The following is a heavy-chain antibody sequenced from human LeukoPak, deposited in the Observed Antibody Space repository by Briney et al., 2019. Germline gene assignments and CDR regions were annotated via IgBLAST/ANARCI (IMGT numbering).Heavy chain of an antibody. J-gene: IGHJ4*02. CDR3: ARDVHHCSSTSCDDY. CDR1: GYTFTGYY. CDR2: INPNSGGT. Sequence: ASVKVSCKASGYTFTGYYMHWVRQAPGQGLEWMGWINPNSGGTNYAQKFQGRVTMTRDTSISTAYMELSRLRSDDTAVYYCARDVHHCSSTSCDDYWGQGTLVTVSS. V-gene: IGHV1-2*02. D-gene: IGHD2-2*01.